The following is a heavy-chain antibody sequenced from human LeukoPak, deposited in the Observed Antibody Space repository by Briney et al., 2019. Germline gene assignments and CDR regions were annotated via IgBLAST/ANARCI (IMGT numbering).Heavy chain of an antibody. CDR1: GXLFNTYA. CDR2: ITYDGSNT. V-gene: IGHV3-30-3*01. CDR3: ARDDYGMDV. Sequence: PGRSLRLSCAASGXLFNTYAMHWVRQAPGKGLEWVAIITYDGSNTYNADSVKGRFSISRDNSKDTLYLQMNSLTADDTAVYYCARDDYGMDVWGQGTTVTVSS. J-gene: IGHJ6*02.